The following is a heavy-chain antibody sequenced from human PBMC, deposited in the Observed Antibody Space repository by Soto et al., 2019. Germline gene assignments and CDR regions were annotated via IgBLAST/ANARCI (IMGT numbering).Heavy chain of an antibody. CDR1: GGSISSSNW. CDR3: ASLYSSIDYYYYGMDV. V-gene: IGHV4-4*02. CDR2: IYHSGST. J-gene: IGHJ6*02. D-gene: IGHD6-13*01. Sequence: LSLTCAVSGGSISSSNWWSWVRQPPGKGLEWIGEIYHSGSTNYNPSLKSRVTISVDKSKNQFSLKLSSVTAADTAVYYCASLYSSIDYYYYGMDVWGQGTTVTVSS.